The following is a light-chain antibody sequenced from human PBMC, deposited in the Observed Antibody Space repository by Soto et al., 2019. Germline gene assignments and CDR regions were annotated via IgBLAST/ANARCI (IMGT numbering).Light chain of an antibody. CDR2: AAS. J-gene: IGKJ2*01. V-gene: IGKV1-39*01. CDR1: QSIRTY. CDR3: QQTYSTLYT. Sequence: DIQMTQSPSSLSASVGDRVTITCRASQSIRTYLNWYQQKPGKAPELLIYAASSLQSGVPSRFSGSGSGTDFTLTIRSLQPEDFATYYCQQTYSTLYTFGQGTKLEIK.